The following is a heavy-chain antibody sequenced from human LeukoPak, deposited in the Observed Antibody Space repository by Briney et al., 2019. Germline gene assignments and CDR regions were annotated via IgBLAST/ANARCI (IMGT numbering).Heavy chain of an antibody. CDR2: INPNSGGT. V-gene: IGHV1-2*02. J-gene: IGHJ4*02. CDR3: ARDSRFPSGSYYFDY. D-gene: IGHD1-26*01. Sequence: ASVKVSCKASGNTFTGYYMHWVRQAPGQGLEWMGWINPNSGGTNYAQKFQGRVTMTRDMSISTAYMELSRLRSDDTAVYYCARDSRFPSGSYYFDYWGQGTLVTVSS. CDR1: GNTFTGYY.